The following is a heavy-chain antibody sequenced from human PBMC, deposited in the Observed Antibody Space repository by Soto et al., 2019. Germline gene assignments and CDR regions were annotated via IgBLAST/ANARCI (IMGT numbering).Heavy chain of an antibody. D-gene: IGHD5-12*01. CDR1: GFTFSSYS. V-gene: IGHV3-21*01. CDR2: ISSSSSYI. J-gene: IGHJ4*02. Sequence: EVQLVESGGGLVKPGGSLRLSCAASGFTFSSYSMNWVRQAPGKGLEWVSSISSSSSYIYYADSVKGRLTISRDNAKNSLYLQMNSLRAEDTAVYYCAMAGYSGYDVDYWGQGTLVTVSS. CDR3: AMAGYSGYDVDY.